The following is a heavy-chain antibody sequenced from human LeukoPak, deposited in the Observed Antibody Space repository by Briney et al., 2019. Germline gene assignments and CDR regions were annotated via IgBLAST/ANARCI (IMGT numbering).Heavy chain of an antibody. CDR1: GFTFSSYA. D-gene: IGHD2-21*02. CDR3: AKEEYCGGDCYAHLLYYYYYYGMDV. V-gene: IGHV3-23*01. CDR2: ISGSGGST. J-gene: IGHJ6*02. Sequence: GGSLRLSCAASGFTFSSYAMSWVRQAPGKGLEWVSAISGSGGSTYYADSVKGRFTISRDNSENTLYLQMNSLRAEDTAVYYCAKEEYCGGDCYAHLLYYYYYYGMDVWGQGTTVTVSS.